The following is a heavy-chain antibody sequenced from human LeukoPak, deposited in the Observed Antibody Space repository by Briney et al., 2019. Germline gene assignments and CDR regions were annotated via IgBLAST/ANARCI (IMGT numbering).Heavy chain of an antibody. V-gene: IGHV3-23*01. CDR2: VSSSGGTT. J-gene: IGHJ4*02. CDR3: AKVYSSGWYFFDY. CDR1: GFTFSSYV. D-gene: IGHD6-19*01. Sequence: GGSLRLSCAASGFTFSSYVMSWVRQAPGKGLEWVSAVSSSGGTTYYADSVKGRLTISRDNSRNTLYLQMNSLGAEDTAIYYCAKVYSSGWYFFDYWGQGTLVTVSS.